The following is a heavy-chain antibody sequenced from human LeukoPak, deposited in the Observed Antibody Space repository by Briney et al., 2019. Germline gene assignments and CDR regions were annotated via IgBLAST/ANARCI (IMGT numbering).Heavy chain of an antibody. CDR2: IYYSGST. V-gene: IGHV4-59*01. CDR1: GDSMNNYY. J-gene: IGHJ4*02. CDR3: ARAAQKVQYYFDY. Sequence: SETLSLTCTVSGDSMNNYYWAWIRQPPGKGLGWIGYIYYSGSTNYNSSLKSRVTISVDTSKNQFSLKVTSVTAADTAVYYCARAAQKVQYYFDYWGQGTLVTVSS.